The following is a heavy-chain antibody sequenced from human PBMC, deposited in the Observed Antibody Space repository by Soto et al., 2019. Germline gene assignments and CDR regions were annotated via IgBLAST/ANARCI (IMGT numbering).Heavy chain of an antibody. D-gene: IGHD3-16*02. CDR1: GYSFTSYW. CDR3: ARVRVIATIYYYYGMDV. J-gene: IGHJ6*02. CDR2: IYPGDSDT. Sequence: GESLKISWKGSGYSFTSYWIGWVRQMPGKGLEWMGIIYPGDSDTRYSPSFQGQVTISADKSISTAYLQWSSLKASDTAVYYCARVRVIATIYYYYGMDVWGQGTTVTVSS. V-gene: IGHV5-51*01.